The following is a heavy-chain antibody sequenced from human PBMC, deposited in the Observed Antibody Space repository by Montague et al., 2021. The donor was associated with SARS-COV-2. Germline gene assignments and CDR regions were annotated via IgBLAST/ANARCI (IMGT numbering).Heavy chain of an antibody. CDR3: ARHVSGSLTHIQL. CDR1: GGSLSSYY. Sequence: SETLSLTCTVSGGSLSSYYWSWIRQPPGKGLEWIGYIYYSGSTNYNPSLKSRVTISVDTSKNQFSLNLSSVTAADTAVYYCARHVSGSLTHIQLWGQGSLVTVSS. CDR2: IYYSGST. J-gene: IGHJ1*01. D-gene: IGHD1-26*01. V-gene: IGHV4-59*08.